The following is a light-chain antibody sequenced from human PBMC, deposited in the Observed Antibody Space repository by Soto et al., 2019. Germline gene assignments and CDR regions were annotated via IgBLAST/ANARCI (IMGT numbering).Light chain of an antibody. J-gene: IGKJ5*01. CDR3: QQYNNWS. CDR2: AAS. Sequence: EIVLTQSTGSLSLSPGERATLSCRASQSVSNSYLAWYQQKPGQAPRLLIYAASTRATGIPERFSGSGSGTEFTLTISSLQSEDFAVYYCQQYNNWSFGQGTRLAI. V-gene: IGKV3D-15*01. CDR1: QSVSNSY.